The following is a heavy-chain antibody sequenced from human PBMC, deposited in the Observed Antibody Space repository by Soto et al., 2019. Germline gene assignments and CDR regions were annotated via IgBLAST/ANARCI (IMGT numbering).Heavy chain of an antibody. CDR1: GFTFSSYG. CDR3: TTSTDY. CDR2: ISYDGSNK. V-gene: IGHV3-30*03. J-gene: IGHJ4*02. Sequence: PGGSLRLSGAASGFTFSSYGMHWVRQAPGKGLEWVAVISYDGSNKYYADSVKGRFTISRDNSKNTLYLQMNSLRAEDTAVYYCTTSTDYWGQGTLVTVSS.